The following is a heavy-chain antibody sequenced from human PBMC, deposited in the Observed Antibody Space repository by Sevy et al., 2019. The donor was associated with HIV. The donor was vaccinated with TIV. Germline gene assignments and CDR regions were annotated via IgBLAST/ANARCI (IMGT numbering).Heavy chain of an antibody. CDR1: GGTIVSSGHY. V-gene: IGHV4-39*02. D-gene: IGHD5-12*01. J-gene: IGHJ6*02. Sequence: SETLSLTCSISGGTIVSSGHYWGWIRQTPGKGLEWIGSIYYNGHTFYTPSLKSRLTISIDTSKMQFSLTLSSVTVADTAVYFCAREAGGYDYDYGMDVWGQGTTVTVSS. CDR3: AREAGGYDYDYGMDV. CDR2: IYYNGHT.